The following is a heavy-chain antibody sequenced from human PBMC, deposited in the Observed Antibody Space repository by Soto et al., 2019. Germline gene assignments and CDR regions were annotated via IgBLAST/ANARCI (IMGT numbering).Heavy chain of an antibody. CDR2: ISSSSSTI. Sequence: EVQLVESGGGLVQPGGSLRLSCAASGFTFSSYSMNWVRQAPGKGLEWVLYISSSSSTIYYADSVKGRFTISRDNAKNSLHLQRNSLRAEDTAVYYCARHPERIAQSGWFDPWGQGTLVTVSS. CDR3: ARHPERIAQSGWFDP. V-gene: IGHV3-48*01. CDR1: GFTFSSYS. J-gene: IGHJ5*02. D-gene: IGHD6-13*01.